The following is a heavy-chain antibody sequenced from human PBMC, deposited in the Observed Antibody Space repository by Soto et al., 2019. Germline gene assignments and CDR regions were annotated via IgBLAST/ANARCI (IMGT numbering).Heavy chain of an antibody. J-gene: IGHJ4*02. CDR1: GVSISIYS. V-gene: IGHV3-23*01. Sequence: EVRLLESEGSLVQPGGSLSISCAASGVSISIYSMSWVRQAPGRGLEWLSGISASSYSKYYADSVRGRFTISRDNSRNTLYLQMNTLRAEDTALYYCAKSYGDTWDLYYFDFWGQGTLVSVSS. CDR2: ISASSYSK. D-gene: IGHD5-18*01. CDR3: AKSYGDTWDLYYFDF.